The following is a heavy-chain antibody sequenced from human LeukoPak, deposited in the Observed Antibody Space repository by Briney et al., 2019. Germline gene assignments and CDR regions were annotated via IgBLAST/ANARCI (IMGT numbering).Heavy chain of an antibody. CDR3: AKDRHIVDDRPLPGTY. Sequence: GGSLRLSCAASGFTFSSFGMHWVRQAPGKGLEWVAVISYDETNKYYTDSVKGRFTISRDNSKNTLYLQMNSLRTEDTAVYFCAKDRHIVDDRPLPGTYWGQGTLVTVSS. CDR2: ISYDETNK. CDR1: GFTFSSFG. D-gene: IGHD1-14*01. J-gene: IGHJ4*02. V-gene: IGHV3-30*18.